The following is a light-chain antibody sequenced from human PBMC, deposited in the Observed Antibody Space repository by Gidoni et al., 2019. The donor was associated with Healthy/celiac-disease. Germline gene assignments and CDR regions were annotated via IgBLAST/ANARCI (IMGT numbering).Light chain of an antibody. CDR3: QQLST. V-gene: IGKV1-5*03. CDR2: KAS. J-gene: IGKJ1*01. CDR1: QSISCW. Sequence: DIQMTQSPSTLSASVGDRVTITCRASQSISCWLAWYQQKPGKAPKLLIYKASSLESGVPSRFSGSGSGTEFTLTISSLQPDDFATYYCQQLSTFGQGTKVEIK.